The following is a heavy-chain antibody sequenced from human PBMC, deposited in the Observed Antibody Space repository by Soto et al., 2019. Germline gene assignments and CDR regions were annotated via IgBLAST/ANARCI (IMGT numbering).Heavy chain of an antibody. CDR3: VREAWTNPDY. J-gene: IGHJ4*02. V-gene: IGHV3-11*05. CDR2: ITPSGSYT. Sequence: QVQLVESGGGLVKPGGSLRLSCAASGFTLSESFMSWIRLAPGRGLEWVSYITPSGSYTRYADSVKGRFTISSDDAKNSLYRQMNSLRAEDTALYYCVREAWTNPDYWGQGTLVTVSS. CDR1: GFTLSESF.